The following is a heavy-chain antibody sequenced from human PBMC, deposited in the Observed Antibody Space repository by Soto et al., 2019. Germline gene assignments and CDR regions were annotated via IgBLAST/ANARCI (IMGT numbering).Heavy chain of an antibody. Sequence: EVQLVESEGGLVQPGGSLRLSCAASGFTVSSNYMRWVRQAPGKGLEWVSVIYSGGTTYYADSVKGRFTISRDNSKNTLYLQMNSLRAVDTAVYYCARNGDSSDYRGWFDPWGQGTLVTVSS. J-gene: IGHJ5*02. V-gene: IGHV3-66*01. D-gene: IGHD3-22*01. CDR1: GFTVSSNY. CDR3: ARNGDSSDYRGWFDP. CDR2: IYSGGTT.